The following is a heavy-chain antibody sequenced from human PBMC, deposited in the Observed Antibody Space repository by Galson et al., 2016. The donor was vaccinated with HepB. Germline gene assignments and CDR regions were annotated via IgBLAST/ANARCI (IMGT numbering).Heavy chain of an antibody. CDR3: AKEGTVAARPH. CDR1: GYTFNNFW. V-gene: IGHV5-10-1*01. Sequence: QSGAEVKKPGESLTISCKGSGYTFNNFWITWVRQMPGKGLEWMGRIDPTDSHIDYSPSFQGHVTFSIDKSVSTAYLQWSSLKASDTAMYYCAKEGTVAARPHWGQGALVTVSS. CDR2: IDPTDSHI. D-gene: IGHD6-6*01. J-gene: IGHJ4*02.